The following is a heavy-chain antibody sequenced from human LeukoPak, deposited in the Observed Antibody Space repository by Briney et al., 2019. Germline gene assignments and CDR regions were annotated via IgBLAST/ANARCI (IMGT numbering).Heavy chain of an antibody. J-gene: IGHJ4*02. Sequence: ASVKVSCKASGYTFTSYDINWVRQATGQGLEWMGWMNPNSGNTGYAQKFQGRVTMTRNTSISTAYMELSSLRSEDTAVYYCAIVLDYYGSGSYYTWGQGTLVTVSS. CDR2: MNPNSGNT. V-gene: IGHV1-8*01. CDR1: GYTFTSYD. D-gene: IGHD3-10*01. CDR3: AIVLDYYGSGSYYT.